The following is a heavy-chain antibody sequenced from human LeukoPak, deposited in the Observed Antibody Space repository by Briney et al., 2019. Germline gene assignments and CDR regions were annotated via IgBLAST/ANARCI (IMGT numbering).Heavy chain of an antibody. CDR1: GLNFHDVW. V-gene: IGHV3-7*03. D-gene: IGHD3-10*01. Sequence: GGSLRLSCSASGLNFHDVWMTWVHQTPGRGLEWVANIKGDGSEKNYVGSVRGRFTISRDNAQNLLFLQIDNLRAEDTAIYYCEAYGSVWGQGTLVIASS. J-gene: IGHJ4*02. CDR2: IKGDGSEK. CDR3: EAYGSV.